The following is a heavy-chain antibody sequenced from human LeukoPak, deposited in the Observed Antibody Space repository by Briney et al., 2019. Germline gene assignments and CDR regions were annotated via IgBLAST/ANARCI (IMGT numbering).Heavy chain of an antibody. CDR1: GGSISSSSYY. Sequence: ETLSLTCTVSGGSISSSSYYWGWVRQAPGKGLVWVSRINSDGSSTSYADSVKGRLTISRDNAKNTLYLQMNSLRAEDTAVYYCARDSGGPDYWGQGTLVTVSS. J-gene: IGHJ4*02. V-gene: IGHV3-74*01. CDR2: INSDGSST. D-gene: IGHD3-16*01. CDR3: ARDSGGPDY.